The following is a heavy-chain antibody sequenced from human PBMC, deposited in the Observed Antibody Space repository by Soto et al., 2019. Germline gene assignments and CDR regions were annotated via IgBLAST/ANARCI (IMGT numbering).Heavy chain of an antibody. CDR3: ARGVGSGLSDY. V-gene: IGHV1-3*01. CDR1: GYTFTSYA. CDR2: INAGNGNT. D-gene: IGHD1-26*01. Sequence: QVQLVQSGAEVKKPGASVKVSCKASGYTFTSYAMHWVRRAPGQRLEWMGWINAGNGNTKYSQKFPGRVTITRDTSASTAYMELSSLRSEDTAVYYCARGVGSGLSDYWGQGTLVTVSS. J-gene: IGHJ4*02.